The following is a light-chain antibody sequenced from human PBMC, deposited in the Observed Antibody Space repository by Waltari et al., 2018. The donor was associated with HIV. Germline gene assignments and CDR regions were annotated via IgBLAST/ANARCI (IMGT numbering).Light chain of an antibody. J-gene: IGLJ2*01. Sequence: QSVLTQPPSASGTPGQRVIIPCSGSSSNIGSNAVNWYQPIPGTAPKLLIYNNNQRPSGVPDRFSASKSGTSASLAIGGLQPEDEADYYCAAWDDSLAVAFGGGTKLTVL. CDR3: AAWDDSLAVA. CDR2: NNN. CDR1: SSNIGSNA. V-gene: IGLV1-44*01.